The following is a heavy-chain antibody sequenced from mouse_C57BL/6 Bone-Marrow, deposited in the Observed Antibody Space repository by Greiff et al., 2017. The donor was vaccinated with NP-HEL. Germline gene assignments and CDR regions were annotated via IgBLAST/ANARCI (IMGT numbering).Heavy chain of an antibody. CDR1: GYAFSSYW. Sequence: VQLQQSGAELVKPGASVTISCKASGYAFSSYWLNWVKQRPGKGLEWIGQIYPGDGDTNYNGKFKGKATLTADKSSSTAYMQLSTLTSEDSAVSFCARPPYYGSSHWYFDVWGTGTTVTVSS. CDR2: IYPGDGDT. CDR3: ARPPYYGSSHWYFDV. D-gene: IGHD1-1*01. J-gene: IGHJ1*03. V-gene: IGHV1-80*01.